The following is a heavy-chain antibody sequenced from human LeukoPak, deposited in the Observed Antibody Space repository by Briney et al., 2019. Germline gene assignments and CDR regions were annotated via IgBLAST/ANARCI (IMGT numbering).Heavy chain of an antibody. V-gene: IGHV3-30*18. CDR1: GFNFNNFD. D-gene: IGHD3-22*01. J-gene: IGHJ4*02. Sequence: PGGSLRLSCAASGFNFNNFDMHWVRQAPGKGLEWVAFISYDGSNKYYVDSVKGRFTISRDNSKNTLYLQMNSLRAEDTSVFYCAKGYYYDSIASSQYYFDHWGQGTLVTVSS. CDR3: AKGYYYDSIASSQYYFDH. CDR2: ISYDGSNK.